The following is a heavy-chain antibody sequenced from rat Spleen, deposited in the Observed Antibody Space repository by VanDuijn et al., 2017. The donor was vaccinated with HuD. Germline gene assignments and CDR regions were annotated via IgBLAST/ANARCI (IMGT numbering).Heavy chain of an antibody. V-gene: IGHV5-29*01. CDR2: ISSGGGGT. J-gene: IGHJ2*01. CDR3: AKDYSGDFDY. D-gene: IGHD1-1*01. CDR1: GFTFSDYG. Sequence: EVQMVESGGGLVQPGRSLKLSCAASGFTFSDYGMAWVRQAPTKGLEWVATISSGGGGTYYADSVEGRFTISRDNAKSTLYLQMDSLRSEDTAIYYCAKDYSGDFDYWGQGVMVTVSS.